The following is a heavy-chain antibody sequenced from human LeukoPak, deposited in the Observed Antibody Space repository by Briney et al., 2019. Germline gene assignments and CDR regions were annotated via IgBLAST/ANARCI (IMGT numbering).Heavy chain of an antibody. CDR1: GFTFSSYW. CDR3: ARALVTGTSSDYYYYYMDV. D-gene: IGHD2-2*01. CDR2: IKQVGSEK. V-gene: IGHV3-7*01. Sequence: GGSLRLTCAASGFTFSSYWMSWVRQAPGKGLEWVANIKQVGSEKYYVDSVKGRFTISRDNAKNSLYLQMNSLRAEDTAVYYCARALVTGTSSDYYYYYMDVWGKGTTVTVSS. J-gene: IGHJ6*03.